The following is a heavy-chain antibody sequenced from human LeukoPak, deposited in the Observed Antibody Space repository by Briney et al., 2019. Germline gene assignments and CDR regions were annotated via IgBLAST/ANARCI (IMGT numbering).Heavy chain of an antibody. CDR1: GFTVSSNF. D-gene: IGHD3-22*01. J-gene: IGHJ4*02. V-gene: IGHV3-53*01. Sequence: LSGGSLRLSCAASGFTVSSNFMSWVRQAPGKGLECVSVIYSRGGTYYADSVQGRFTISRDASKNTLFLQMNSLRADDTAVYYCARKTDSSGSGDYWGQGTLVTVSS. CDR2: IYSRGGT. CDR3: ARKTDSSGSGDY.